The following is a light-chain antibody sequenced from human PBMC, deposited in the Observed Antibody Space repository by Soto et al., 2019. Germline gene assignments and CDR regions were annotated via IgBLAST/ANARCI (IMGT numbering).Light chain of an antibody. V-gene: IGKV4-1*01. CDR2: WAS. CDR1: QSLLYTSNNKNY. CDR3: QQYYSTPTWT. Sequence: DIVMTQSPDSLAVSLGARATINCKSSQSLLYTSNNKNYLAWYQQKPGQPPKLLIYWASTRESGVPDRFSGSGSGTDFTLTISSLQAEDVAVYYCQQYYSTPTWTFGQGTKVDIK. J-gene: IGKJ1*01.